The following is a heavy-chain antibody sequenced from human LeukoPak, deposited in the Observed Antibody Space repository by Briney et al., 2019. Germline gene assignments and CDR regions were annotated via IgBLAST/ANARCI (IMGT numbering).Heavy chain of an antibody. CDR3: ARDPSVPGGNAFDI. D-gene: IGHD3-16*01. CDR2: INPNSGGT. V-gene: IGHV1-2*02. J-gene: IGHJ3*02. Sequence: GASVKVSRKTSGYTFTGYYMHWVRQAPGQGLEWMGWINPNSGGTNYAQKFQGRVTMTRDTSISTAYMELSRLRSDDTAVYYCARDPSVPGGNAFDIWGQGTMVTVSS. CDR1: GYTFTGYY.